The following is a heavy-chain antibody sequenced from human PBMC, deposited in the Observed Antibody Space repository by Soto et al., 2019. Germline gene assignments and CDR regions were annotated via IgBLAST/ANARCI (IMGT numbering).Heavy chain of an antibody. Sequence: ASVKVSCKASGYTFTSYGISWVRQAPGQGLEWKGWISAYNGNTNYAQKLQGRITMTTDTSTSTAYMELRSLRSDDTALYYCARRTDYYDSSGRGYYFDYWGQGTLVTVSS. V-gene: IGHV1-18*01. D-gene: IGHD3-22*01. CDR3: ARRTDYYDSSGRGYYFDY. CDR2: ISAYNGNT. J-gene: IGHJ4*02. CDR1: GYTFTSYG.